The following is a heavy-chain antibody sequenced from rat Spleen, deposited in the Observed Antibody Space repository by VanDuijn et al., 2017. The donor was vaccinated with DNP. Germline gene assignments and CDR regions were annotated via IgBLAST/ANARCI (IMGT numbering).Heavy chain of an antibody. CDR1: DYSITSDY. J-gene: IGHJ2*01. CDR2: ISYSGRT. CDR3: ARWTRYFDY. V-gene: IGHV3-1*01. D-gene: IGHD1-7*01. Sequence: EVHLQESGPGLVKPSQSLSLTCSVTDYSITSDYWGWLRKFPGNKLEYIGHISYSGRTNYNPSLKSRLSITRDTSKNHFFLHLNSVTTEDTATYYCARWTRYFDYWGQGVMVTVSS.